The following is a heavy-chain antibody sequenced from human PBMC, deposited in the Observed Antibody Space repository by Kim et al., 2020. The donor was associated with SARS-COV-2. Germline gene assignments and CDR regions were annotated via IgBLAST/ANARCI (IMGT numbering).Heavy chain of an antibody. CDR2: INHSGST. J-gene: IGHJ4*02. V-gene: IGHV4-34*01. Sequence: SETLSLTCAVYGGSFSGYYWSWIRQPPGKGLEWIGEINHSGSTNYNPSLKSRVTISVDTSKNQFSLKLSSVTAADTAVYYCASPYYYDSSGYSSVRDYWGQGTLVTVSS. CDR3: ASPYYYDSSGYSSVRDY. CDR1: GGSFSGYY. D-gene: IGHD3-22*01.